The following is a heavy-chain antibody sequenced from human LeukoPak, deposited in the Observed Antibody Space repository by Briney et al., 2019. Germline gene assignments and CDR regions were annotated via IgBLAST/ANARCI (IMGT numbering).Heavy chain of an antibody. Sequence: GGSLRLSCAASGFTFSDHYMGWIRQAPGKGLEWVSYISTSGTTIYYAGSVKGRFTIFRENTKNSLYLQMNSLRAEDTAVYYCARGGSSWSFDYWGQGTLVTVSS. CDR2: ISTSGTTI. D-gene: IGHD6-13*01. V-gene: IGHV3-11*01. CDR1: GFTFSDHY. CDR3: ARGGSSWSFDY. J-gene: IGHJ4*02.